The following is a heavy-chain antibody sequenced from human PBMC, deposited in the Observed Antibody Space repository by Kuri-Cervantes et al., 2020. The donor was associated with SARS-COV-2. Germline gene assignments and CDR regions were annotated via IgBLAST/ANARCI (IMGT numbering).Heavy chain of an antibody. D-gene: IGHD3-22*01. CDR2: ISSRSNYI. CDR1: GFTFNRYS. V-gene: IGHV3-21*04. Sequence: GGSLRLSCAASGFTFNRYSMNWVRQAPGKGLEWVSSISSRSNYIYYADSVKGRFTISRNNAKKSLFLQMNSLRAEDTTVYYCAKGRSLPTYYYDSSGYVGAFDIWGQGTMVTVSS. CDR3: AKGRSLPTYYYDSSGYVGAFDI. J-gene: IGHJ3*02.